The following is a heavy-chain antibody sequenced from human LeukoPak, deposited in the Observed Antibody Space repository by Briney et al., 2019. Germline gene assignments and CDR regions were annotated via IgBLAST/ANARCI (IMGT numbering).Heavy chain of an antibody. CDR3: ARSPAQLLPRKVNWFDP. V-gene: IGHV1-8*03. J-gene: IGHJ5*02. CDR2: MNPNSGNT. CDR1: GYTFTSYD. Sequence: ASLKVSCKASGYTFTSYDINWVRQATGQRLEWMGWMNPNSGNTGYAQKFQGRVTITRNTSISTAYMELSSLRSEDTAVYYCARSPAQLLPRKVNWFDPWGQGTLVTVSS. D-gene: IGHD2-2*01.